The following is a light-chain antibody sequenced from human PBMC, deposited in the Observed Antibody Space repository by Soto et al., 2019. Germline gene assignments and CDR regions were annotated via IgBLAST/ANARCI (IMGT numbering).Light chain of an antibody. Sequence: KVMTQSTATLSVSPGERATLSCMASQSVSSNLAWYQQKPGQAPRLLIYGTSTRATGIPARFSGSGSGTEFTLTISSLQSEDFAVYCCQQYNNWPRTFGQVTKVDIK. CDR2: GTS. J-gene: IGKJ1*01. V-gene: IGKV3-15*01. CDR3: QQYNNWPRT. CDR1: QSVSSN.